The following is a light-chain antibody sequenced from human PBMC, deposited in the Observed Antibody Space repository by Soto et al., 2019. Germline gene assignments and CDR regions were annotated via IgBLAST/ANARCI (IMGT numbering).Light chain of an antibody. CDR3: QQYNNWPRT. CDR1: QSVSSS. Sequence: EIVMTQSPATLSVSPGERATLSCRASQSVSSSLAWYQQKPGQAPRLLIYGASTRATGVPARFSGSGSGTEFTLTLSSLLSEDFAVYYCQQYNNWPRTFGQGTKVEIK. J-gene: IGKJ1*01. CDR2: GAS. V-gene: IGKV3-15*01.